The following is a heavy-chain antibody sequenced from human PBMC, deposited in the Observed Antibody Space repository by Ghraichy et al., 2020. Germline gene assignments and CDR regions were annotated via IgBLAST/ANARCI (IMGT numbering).Heavy chain of an antibody. V-gene: IGHV3-7*01. J-gene: IGHJ3*02. D-gene: IGHD3-16*01. CDR3: ARDRGFLGDAFDI. Sequence: GGSLRLSCAASGFTFSNYWMSWVRQAPGKGLEWVANIKVDGSEKYYVDSVKGRFTISRDNAKNSLYLQMNSLRAEDTAVYYCARDRGFLGDAFDIWGQGTMVTVSS. CDR1: GFTFSNYW. CDR2: IKVDGSEK.